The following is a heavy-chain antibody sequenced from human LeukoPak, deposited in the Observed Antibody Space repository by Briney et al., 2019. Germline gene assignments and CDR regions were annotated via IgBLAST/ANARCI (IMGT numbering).Heavy chain of an antibody. Sequence: ASVKGSCKASGYTFTSYDINWVRQATGQGLEWMGWMNPNSGNTGYAQKFQGRVTMTRNTSISTAYMELSSLSSEDTAVYYCAREGWSSGRNWFDPWGQGTLVTVSS. D-gene: IGHD6-19*01. CDR1: GYTFTSYD. J-gene: IGHJ5*02. CDR3: AREGWSSGRNWFDP. V-gene: IGHV1-8*01. CDR2: MNPNSGNT.